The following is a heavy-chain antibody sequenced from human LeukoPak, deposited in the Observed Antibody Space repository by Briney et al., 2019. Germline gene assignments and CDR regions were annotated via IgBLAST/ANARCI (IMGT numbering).Heavy chain of an antibody. D-gene: IGHD3-16*01. V-gene: IGHV3-74*01. CDR2: ISSDGSST. CDR1: GFTLRSFL. Sequence: GGPLRLSCSASGFTLRSFLMHWVRQAPGKGLEWVSRISSDGSSTNYADSVKGRFAISRDAAKNTLFLQINSLRAEDTAVYFCAAAGRGSLDYWGQGTLVTVSS. CDR3: AAAGRGSLDY. J-gene: IGHJ4*02.